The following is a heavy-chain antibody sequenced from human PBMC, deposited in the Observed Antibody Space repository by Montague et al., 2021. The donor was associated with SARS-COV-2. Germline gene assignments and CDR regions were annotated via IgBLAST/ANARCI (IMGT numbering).Heavy chain of an antibody. Sequence: SETLSLTCSVSGGSISTTNWWSWVRQPPGKGLEWIGEISHSGNTNYNSPVRSRVTISLDKSKNQFSLKLSSVTAADTAVYYCARAMIVVTRDAFDIWGRGTKVIVST. D-gene: IGHD3-22*01. CDR3: ARAMIVVTRDAFDI. CDR1: GGSISTTNW. J-gene: IGHJ3*02. CDR2: ISHSGNT. V-gene: IGHV4-4*02.